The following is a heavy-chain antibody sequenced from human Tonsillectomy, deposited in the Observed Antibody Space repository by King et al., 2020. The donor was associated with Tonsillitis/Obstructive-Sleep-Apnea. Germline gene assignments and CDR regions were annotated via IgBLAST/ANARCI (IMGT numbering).Heavy chain of an antibody. D-gene: IGHD6-6*01. V-gene: IGHV3-33*08. CDR3: ARDKVDHLVGLGDAFDI. CDR2: IRYDGSNK. CDR1: GFTFSASS. Sequence: HVQLVESGGDLVQPGGSLKLSCAASGFTFSASSMHWVRQASGKGLEWMAVIRYDGSNKYYAASVKGRFTISRDNSKNTLYLQMNSLRAEDTAVYYCARDKVDHLVGLGDAFDIWGQGTMVTVSS. J-gene: IGHJ3*02.